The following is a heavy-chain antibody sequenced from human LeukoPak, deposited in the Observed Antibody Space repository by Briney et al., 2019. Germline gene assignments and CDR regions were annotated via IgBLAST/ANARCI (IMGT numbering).Heavy chain of an antibody. V-gene: IGHV3-30*18. D-gene: IGHD3-9*01. J-gene: IGHJ4*02. CDR2: ISYDGSNE. Sequence: PGGSLRLSCAASGCTFSSYGMHWVREAPGKGLEWVAVISYDGSNENYADSVKGRFTISRDNSKNSLFLQMNSLRTEDTALYYCAKGNILTGPPDSWGQGTLVTVSS. CDR1: GCTFSSYG. CDR3: AKGNILTGPPDS.